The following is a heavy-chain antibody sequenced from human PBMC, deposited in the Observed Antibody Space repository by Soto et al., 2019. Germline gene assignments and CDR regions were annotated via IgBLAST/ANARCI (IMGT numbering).Heavy chain of an antibody. Sequence: EVQLLESGGGLVQPGGSLRLSCVASGFTFISYSMSWVRQAPGKGLEWVSSISGSGGAIFYADSVKGRFTISRDNSKNTLYLQMDSLRAEDTAVYFCAKRSPSGSYYFAFWGHGTLLIVSP. CDR1: GFTFISYS. CDR2: ISGSGGAI. D-gene: IGHD3-10*01. V-gene: IGHV3-23*01. J-gene: IGHJ4*01. CDR3: AKRSPSGSYYFAF.